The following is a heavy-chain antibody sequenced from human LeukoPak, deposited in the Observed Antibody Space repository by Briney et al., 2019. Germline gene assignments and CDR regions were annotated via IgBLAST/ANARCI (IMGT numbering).Heavy chain of an antibody. CDR2: ISSTSSYK. CDR3: VRPRSPASNDGGY. CDR1: GFTFSIYG. J-gene: IGHJ4*02. Sequence: GGSLRLSCATSGFTFSIYGMHWVRQAPGKGLEWVSCISSTSSYKYYADSVKGRFTISRDNAKNSLYLQLNSLRAEDTALYYCVRPRSPASNDGGYWGQGTLVTVSS. V-gene: IGHV3-21*01. D-gene: IGHD1-1*01.